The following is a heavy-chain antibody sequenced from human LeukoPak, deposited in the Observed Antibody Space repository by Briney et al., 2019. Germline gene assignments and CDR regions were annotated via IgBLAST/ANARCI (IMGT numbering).Heavy chain of an antibody. Sequence: PGGSLRLSCAASGFTFSSYWMHWVRQAPGKGLVWVSRINSDGSSTSYADSVKGRFTISRDNAKNTLYLQMNSLRAEDTAVYYCARGEDYGDYFDYWGQGTLVTVSS. CDR2: INSDGSST. V-gene: IGHV3-74*01. CDR1: GFTFSSYW. J-gene: IGHJ4*02. CDR3: ARGEDYGDYFDY. D-gene: IGHD4-17*01.